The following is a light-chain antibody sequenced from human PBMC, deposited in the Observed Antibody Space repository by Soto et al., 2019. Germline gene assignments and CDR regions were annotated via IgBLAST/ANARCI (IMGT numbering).Light chain of an antibody. J-gene: IGLJ2*01. CDR2: DNN. CDR1: SSNIGNTY. CDR3: GTWDSSLSAVV. V-gene: IGLV1-51*01. Sequence: QSVFTQPPSVSAAPGQKVTISCSGSSSNIGNTYVSWYQQLPGTAPKLLIYDNNKRPSGIPDRFSGYKSGTSATLGITGLQTGDEADYYCGTWDSSLSAVVFGGGTKLTVL.